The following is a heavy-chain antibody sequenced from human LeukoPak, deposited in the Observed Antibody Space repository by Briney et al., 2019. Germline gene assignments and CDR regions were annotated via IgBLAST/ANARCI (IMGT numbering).Heavy chain of an antibody. CDR3: ARDKQGSFIY. D-gene: IGHD6-19*01. CDR1: GFTFSAHW. J-gene: IGHJ4*02. CDR2: IKRDGSEK. V-gene: IGHV3-7*01. Sequence: GESLRLSCATSGFTFSAHWMTWVRQAPGKGLEWVANIKRDGSEKYYVDSVKGRFIISRDNARNSLSLQMNSLRAEDTAVFYCARDKQGSFIYWGQGTLVTVSS.